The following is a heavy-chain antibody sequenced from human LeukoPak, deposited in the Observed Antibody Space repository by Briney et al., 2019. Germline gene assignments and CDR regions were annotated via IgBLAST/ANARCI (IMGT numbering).Heavy chain of an antibody. CDR2: ISAYNGNT. CDR1: GYSFTSYW. CDR3: ARAVLPQLVDY. Sequence: GESLKISCKGSGYSFTSYWIGWVRQAPGQGLEWMGWISAYNGNTNYAQKLQGRVTMTTDTSTSTAYMELRSLRSDDTAMYYCARAVLPQLVDYWGQGTLVTVSS. D-gene: IGHD2-2*01. J-gene: IGHJ4*02. V-gene: IGHV1-18*04.